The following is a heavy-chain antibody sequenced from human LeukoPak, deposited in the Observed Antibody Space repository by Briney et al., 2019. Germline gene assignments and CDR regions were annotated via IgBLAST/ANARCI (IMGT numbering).Heavy chain of an antibody. V-gene: IGHV4-39*02. J-gene: IGHJ5*02. CDR3: ARPGIPMVRGVTLNWFDP. CDR2: IYYSGST. D-gene: IGHD3-10*01. CDR1: GGSISSSSYY. Sequence: SETLSLTCTVSGGSISSSSYYWGWIRQPPGKGLEWIGNIYYSGSTYYNPSLKSRVTISVDTSKNHFSLNLSAVTAADTAVYYCARPGIPMVRGVTLNWFDPWGQGTLVTVSS.